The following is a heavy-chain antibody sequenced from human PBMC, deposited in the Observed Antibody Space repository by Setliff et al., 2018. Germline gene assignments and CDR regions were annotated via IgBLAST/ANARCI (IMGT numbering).Heavy chain of an antibody. J-gene: IGHJ4*02. Sequence: TLSLPCTVSGGSISSGDYYWSWIRQPPGKGLEWIGYIYPSGSTYYNPSLKSRVSISVDTSKNQFSLKLSSVTAADTAVYYCARESRYYYDNLGTLDYWGQGTLVTVSS. CDR1: GGSISSGDYY. D-gene: IGHD3-22*01. CDR3: ARESRYYYDNLGTLDY. V-gene: IGHV4-30-4*08. CDR2: IYPSGST.